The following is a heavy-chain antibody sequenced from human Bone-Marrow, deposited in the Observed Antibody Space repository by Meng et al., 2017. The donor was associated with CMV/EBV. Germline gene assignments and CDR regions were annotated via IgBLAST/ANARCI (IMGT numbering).Heavy chain of an antibody. CDR3: ARLGRHCSGGSCYFGWFDP. D-gene: IGHD2-15*01. CDR2: IYYSGST. CDR1: GGSISSYY. V-gene: IGHV4-59*01. J-gene: IGHJ5*02. Sequence: SETLSLTCTVSGGSISSYYWSWIRQPPGKGLEWIGYIYYSGSTNYNPSLKSRVTISVDTSKNQFSLKLRSVTAADTAVYYCARLGRHCSGGSCYFGWFDPWGQATLVTVSS.